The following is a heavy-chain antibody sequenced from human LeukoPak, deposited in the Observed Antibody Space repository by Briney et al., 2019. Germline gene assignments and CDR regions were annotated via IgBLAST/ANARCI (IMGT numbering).Heavy chain of an antibody. CDR3: ARDSSSWYRD. J-gene: IGHJ4*02. V-gene: IGHV3-74*03. Sequence: GGSLRLSCAASGFTFSSYWMHWVRQAPGKGLVWVSRTNSDGSSTTYADSVKGRFTISRDNAKNTLYLQMNSLRAEDTAVYYCARDSSSWYRDWGQGTLVTVSS. CDR2: TNSDGSST. D-gene: IGHD6-13*01. CDR1: GFTFSSYW.